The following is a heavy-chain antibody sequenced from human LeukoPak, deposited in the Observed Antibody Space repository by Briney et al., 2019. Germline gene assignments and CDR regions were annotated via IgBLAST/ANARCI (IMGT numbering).Heavy chain of an antibody. D-gene: IGHD3-3*01. J-gene: IGHJ6*03. Sequence: PSETLSLTCAVYGGSFSGYYWSWIRQPPGKGLEWIGEINHSGSTNYNPSLKSRVTISVDTSKSQFSLKLSSVTAADTAVYYCARSMTDYDFWSGYYLRAQREERNYYYYYMDVWGKGTTVTVSS. V-gene: IGHV4-34*01. CDR2: INHSGST. CDR1: GGSFSGYY. CDR3: ARSMTDYDFWSGYYLRAQREERNYYYYYMDV.